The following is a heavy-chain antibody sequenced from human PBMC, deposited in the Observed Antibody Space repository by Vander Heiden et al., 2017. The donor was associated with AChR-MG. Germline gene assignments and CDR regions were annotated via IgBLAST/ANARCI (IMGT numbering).Heavy chain of an antibody. CDR2: ISGSGGST. CDR1: RFTFSRYA. V-gene: IGHV3-23*01. Sequence: EVQLLESGGGLVQHGGARRTSCAASRFTFSRYAMTGVRKAPGKGLEWVSTISGSGGSTYYADSVKGRFTISRDNSKNTLYLQMNSLRAEDTAVYYCAAPMIVVAKAHYFDYWGQGTLVTVSS. J-gene: IGHJ4*02. CDR3: AAPMIVVAKAHYFDY. D-gene: IGHD3-22*01.